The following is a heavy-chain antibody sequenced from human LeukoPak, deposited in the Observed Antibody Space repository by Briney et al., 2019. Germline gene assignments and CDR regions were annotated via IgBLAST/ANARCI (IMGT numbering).Heavy chain of an antibody. Sequence: GGSLRLSCAASGFSFSVYSMSWVRQAPGKGLEWVSSISSRSYTDYADSVRGRFTISRDNAKNSLFLQMNSLRAEDTAVYYCASYGGFTSATLVDLLWGQGTLVTVSS. CDR3: ASYGGFTSATLVDLL. V-gene: IGHV3-69-1*01. CDR1: GFSFSVYS. J-gene: IGHJ4*02. D-gene: IGHD4-23*01. CDR2: ISSRSYT.